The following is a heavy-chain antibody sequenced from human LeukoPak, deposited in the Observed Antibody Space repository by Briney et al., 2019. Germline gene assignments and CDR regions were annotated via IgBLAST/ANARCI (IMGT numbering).Heavy chain of an antibody. CDR1: GFTFSRYT. CDR3: ANLEITMIRGP. Sequence: GGSLRLSCAASGFTFSRYTMSWVRQAPGKGLEWVSGSGRDGATYYVDSVKGRFIISRDDSKNTVYLQMNSLRADDTAVYYCANLEITMIRGPWGQGTLVTVFS. V-gene: IGHV3-23*01. D-gene: IGHD3-10*01. CDR2: SGRDGAT. J-gene: IGHJ5*02.